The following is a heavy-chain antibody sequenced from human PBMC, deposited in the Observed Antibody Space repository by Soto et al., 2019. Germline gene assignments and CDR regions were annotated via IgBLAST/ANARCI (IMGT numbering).Heavy chain of an antibody. CDR3: ARGYTSGWTFDF. Sequence: QVQLVQSGAEVKQPGASASVSCKASGYNFTTYVVHWLRQAPGQGPEWMGWINCGSGNTVYSQKFQGRVTFTRDTSATTAYMYLNSLTSGDTAVYYCARGYTSGWTFDFWGRGTLVTVSS. CDR2: INCGSGNT. J-gene: IGHJ4*02. CDR1: GYNFTTYV. V-gene: IGHV1-3*01. D-gene: IGHD6-19*01.